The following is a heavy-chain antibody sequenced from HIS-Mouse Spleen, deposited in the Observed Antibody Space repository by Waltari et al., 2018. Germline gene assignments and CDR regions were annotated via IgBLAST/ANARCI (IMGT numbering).Heavy chain of an antibody. CDR2: IDWDDDK. D-gene: IGHD6-19*01. CDR3: ARIAEGYSSGWYAFDY. CDR1: GFSLSTSGMC. V-gene: IGHV2-70*15. Sequence: QVTLRESGPALVKPTQTLTLTCTFSGFSLSTSGMCVSWIRQPPGKALEWLARIDWDDDKYYSTSLKTRLTISKDTSINQVVLTMTNMDPVDTATYYCARIAEGYSSGWYAFDYWGQGTLVTVSS. J-gene: IGHJ4*02.